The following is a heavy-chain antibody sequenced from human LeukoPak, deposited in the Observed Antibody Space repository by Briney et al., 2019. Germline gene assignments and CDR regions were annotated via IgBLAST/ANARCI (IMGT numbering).Heavy chain of an antibody. CDR2: INHSGST. J-gene: IGHJ4*02. CDR3: ARQGWPRGKLDY. V-gene: IGHV4-34*01. Sequence: SETLSLTCAVYGGSFSGYYWSWIRQPPGKGLEWIGEINHSGSTNYNPSLKSRVTISVDTSKNQFSLKLSSVTAADTAVYYCARQGWPRGKLDYWGQGTLVTVSS. D-gene: IGHD6-19*01. CDR1: GGSFSGYY.